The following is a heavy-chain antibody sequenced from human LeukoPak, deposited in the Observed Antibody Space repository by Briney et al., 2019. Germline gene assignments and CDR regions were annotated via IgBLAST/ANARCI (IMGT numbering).Heavy chain of an antibody. V-gene: IGHV1-8*01. D-gene: IGHD3-10*01. CDR1: GYTFTNYD. Sequence: ASVKVSCKASGYTFTNYDINWVRQATGQGLEWMGWMNPNSGNTGYAPKFQGRVTMTRNTSISTAYMELSSLRSEDTAVYYCARVFTMVRGVIGYWGQGTLVTVSS. CDR2: MNPNSGNT. J-gene: IGHJ4*02. CDR3: ARVFTMVRGVIGY.